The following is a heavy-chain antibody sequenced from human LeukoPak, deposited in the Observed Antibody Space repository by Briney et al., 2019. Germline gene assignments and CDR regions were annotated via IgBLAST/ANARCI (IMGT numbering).Heavy chain of an antibody. V-gene: IGHV3-33*01. Sequence: GGSLRLSCAASGFTLSNYGMHWARQAPGKGLEWVAVIWYDGSNKQYVDSVKGRFTISRDNSKNTLYLQMNSLRAEDTAVYYCARESSLTGAYFDCWGQGTLVTVSS. J-gene: IGHJ4*02. D-gene: IGHD3-10*01. CDR1: GFTLSNYG. CDR3: ARESSLTGAYFDC. CDR2: IWYDGSNK.